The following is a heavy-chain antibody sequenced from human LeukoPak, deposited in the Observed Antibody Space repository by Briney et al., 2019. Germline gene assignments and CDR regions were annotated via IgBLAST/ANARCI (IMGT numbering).Heavy chain of an antibody. Sequence: SETLSLTCTVSGGSISSSSYYWGWIRQPPGKVLEWIGSIYYSGSTYYNPSLKSRVTISVDTSKNQFSLKLSSVTAADTAVYYCARLSQGCFDYWGQGTLVTVSS. D-gene: IGHD3-3*02. J-gene: IGHJ4*02. CDR3: ARLSQGCFDY. V-gene: IGHV4-39*01. CDR1: GGSISSSSYY. CDR2: IYYSGST.